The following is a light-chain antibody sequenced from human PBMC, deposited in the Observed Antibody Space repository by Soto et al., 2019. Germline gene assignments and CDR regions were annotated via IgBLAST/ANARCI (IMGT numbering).Light chain of an antibody. Sequence: SYELTQPPSVSVAPGKTATITCGGNDIGSKSVHWYQQKPGQAPVLVIYYDSDRPSGIPERFSGSNSGNTAILTISRVEVGDEADYYCQVWDSSSDHYVFGTGTKVTVL. CDR3: QVWDSSSDHYV. J-gene: IGLJ1*01. V-gene: IGLV3-21*04. CDR2: YDS. CDR1: DIGSKS.